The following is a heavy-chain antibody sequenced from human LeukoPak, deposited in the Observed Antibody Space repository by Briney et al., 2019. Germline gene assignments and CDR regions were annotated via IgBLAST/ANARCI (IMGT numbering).Heavy chain of an antibody. V-gene: IGHV4-59*08. CDR1: GASISRYY. CDR2: MYYTGST. D-gene: IGHD4-17*01. Sequence: HSETLSLTCTVSGASISRYYWSWIRQPPGEGLEWIGYMYYTGSTNYNPSLKSRVTISVDTSKNQFSLKLTSVTAADTAVYFCASHDYAEAPFDYWGQGALVTVSA. J-gene: IGHJ4*02. CDR3: ASHDYAEAPFDY.